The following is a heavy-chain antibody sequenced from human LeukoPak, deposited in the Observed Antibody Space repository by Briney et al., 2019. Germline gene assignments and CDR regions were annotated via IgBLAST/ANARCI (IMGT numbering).Heavy chain of an antibody. D-gene: IGHD2-2*01. Sequence: GGSLRLSCAASGFTFSNYWMSWVRQAPGKGLEWVANIKQDGSEKYYVDSVKGRFTIPRDNAKNSLYLQMNSLRVEDTAVYYCARGNCSSTSCYLFDYWGQATLVTVSS. CDR2: IKQDGSEK. CDR3: ARGNCSSTSCYLFDY. CDR1: GFTFSNYW. J-gene: IGHJ4*02. V-gene: IGHV3-7*01.